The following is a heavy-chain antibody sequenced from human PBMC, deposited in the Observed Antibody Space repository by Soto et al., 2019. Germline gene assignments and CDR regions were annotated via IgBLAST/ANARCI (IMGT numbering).Heavy chain of an antibody. V-gene: IGHV4-39*07. CDR3: ARAFRGKLRFLEWPQFFDF. D-gene: IGHD3-3*01. J-gene: IGHJ4*02. CDR2: IYYSGST. Sequence: PSETLSLTCTVSGGSISSSSYYWGWIRQPPGKGLEWIGSIYYSGSTYYNPSLKSRVTISVDTSKNQFSLKLSSVTAADTAVYYCARAFRGKLRFLEWPQFFDFWGQGTLVTVSS. CDR1: GGSISSSSYY.